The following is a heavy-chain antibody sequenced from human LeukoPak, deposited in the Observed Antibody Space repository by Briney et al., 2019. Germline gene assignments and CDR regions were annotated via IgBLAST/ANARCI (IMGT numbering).Heavy chain of an antibody. V-gene: IGHV3-30*18. CDR2: ISSDGSSK. Sequence: PGGSLRLSCAASGFTFSTYGMHWVRQPPGRVLDWVAVISSDGSSKYYADSVKGRFTISRDNSKNTLFLQMNSLRAEDTAVYYCAKDALISFRGAWSQSDYWGQGTLVTVSS. CDR1: GFTFSTYG. D-gene: IGHD3-16*02. J-gene: IGHJ4*02. CDR3: AKDALISFRGAWSQSDY.